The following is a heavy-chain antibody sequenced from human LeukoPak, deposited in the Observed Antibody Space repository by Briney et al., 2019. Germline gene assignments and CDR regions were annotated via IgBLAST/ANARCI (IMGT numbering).Heavy chain of an antibody. J-gene: IGHJ4*02. D-gene: IGHD3-22*01. CDR3: ARDLQPHYYDSSGYGIDY. V-gene: IGHV1-46*01. CDR1: GYTFTSYY. Sequence: LRASVKVSCKASGYTFTSYYMHWVRQAPGQGLEWMGIINPSGGSTSYAQKFQGRVTMTRDTSTSTVYMELSSLRSEDTAVYYCARDLQPHYYDSSGYGIDYWGQGTLVTVSS. CDR2: INPSGGST.